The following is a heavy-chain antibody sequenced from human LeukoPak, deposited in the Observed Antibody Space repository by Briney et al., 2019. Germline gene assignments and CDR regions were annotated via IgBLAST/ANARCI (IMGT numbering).Heavy chain of an antibody. D-gene: IGHD3-16*01. V-gene: IGHV3-7*01. CDR1: GFTFSRFW. CDR3: ERVLGEFSLPEY. Sequence: GGSLRLSCAASGFTFSRFWMNWVRQAPGKGLELVANIKEYGSETYYVDSVKGRFTISRDTAKNSLYLQMSSLRAADTAVYFCERVLGEFSLPEYWGQGTLVTVSS. CDR2: IKEYGSET. J-gene: IGHJ4*02.